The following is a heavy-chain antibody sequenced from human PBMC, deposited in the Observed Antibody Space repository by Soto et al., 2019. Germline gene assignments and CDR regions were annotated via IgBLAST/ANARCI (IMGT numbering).Heavy chain of an antibody. CDR2: IYYSGST. D-gene: IGHD6-19*01. CDR3: ARRTVNIRTFYSGLKTHCFDY. Sequence: QLQLQESGPGLVKPSETLSLTCAVSGGSISSSSYYWGWIRQPPGKGLEWIGSIYYSGSTYYTPSLQSRVAISVDTCKIRFSLSLNSVAAADTAVYYCARRTVNIRTFYSGLKTHCFDYWGQGTLVTVSS. J-gene: IGHJ4*02. CDR1: GGSISSSSYY. V-gene: IGHV4-39*01.